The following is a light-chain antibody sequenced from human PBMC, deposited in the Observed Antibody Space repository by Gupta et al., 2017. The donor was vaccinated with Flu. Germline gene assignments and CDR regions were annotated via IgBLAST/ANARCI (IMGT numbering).Light chain of an antibody. CDR2: DAR. V-gene: IGLV2-23*01. CDR1: VVGSKV. J-gene: IGLJ1*01. CDR3: CLCERSSLYV. Sequence: VVGSKVVHWYQQHPGKAPKLVVFDARDRPSGVSNRFSGSKSGNTATLTICGVEAGDEADYFCCLCERSSLYVFGTGTDVTIL.